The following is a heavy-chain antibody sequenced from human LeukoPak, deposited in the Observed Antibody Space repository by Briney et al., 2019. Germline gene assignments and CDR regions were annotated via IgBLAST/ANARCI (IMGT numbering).Heavy chain of an antibody. V-gene: IGHV5-51*01. D-gene: IGHD2-2*01. Sequence: GESLKISCKCSGNSFTNNWIAWVRQMPGKGLGWMGIISPENSETHYSPAFQGQVTISVDRSITTAYLQWNSLKASDTAMYYCVKRRNNVYETSPWDPDYWGQGTLVTVSS. CDR1: GNSFTNNW. CDR3: VKRRNNVYETSPWDPDY. J-gene: IGHJ4*02. CDR2: ISPENSET.